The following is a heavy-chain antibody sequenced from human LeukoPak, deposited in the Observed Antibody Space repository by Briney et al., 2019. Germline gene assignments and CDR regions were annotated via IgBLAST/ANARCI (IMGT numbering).Heavy chain of an antibody. CDR3: ARGNLGFEWELLRSDAFDI. CDR1: GFTFSSYW. J-gene: IGHJ3*02. V-gene: IGHV3-74*01. D-gene: IGHD1-26*01. CDR2: INSDGSST. Sequence: GGFLRLSCAASGFTFSSYWMHWVRQAPGKGLVWVSRINSDGSSTSYADSVKGRFTISRDNAKNTLYLQMNSLRAEDTAVYYCARGNLGFEWELLRSDAFDIWGQGTMVTVSS.